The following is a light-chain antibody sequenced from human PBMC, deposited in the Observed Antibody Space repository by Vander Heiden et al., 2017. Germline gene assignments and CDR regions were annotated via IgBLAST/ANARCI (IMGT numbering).Light chain of an antibody. J-gene: IGKJ2*01. CDR2: AAS. CDR1: QSISNH. Sequence: IQMNQAPSSLSASVGDRVSITCRASQSISNHLNWYQQKPGKAPKVLIYAASSLESGVPSRFSGSGSGTDFTLTISSLQPEDFATYYCQQSYSTPHTFGQGSKLEIK. CDR3: QQSYSTPHT. V-gene: IGKV1-39*01.